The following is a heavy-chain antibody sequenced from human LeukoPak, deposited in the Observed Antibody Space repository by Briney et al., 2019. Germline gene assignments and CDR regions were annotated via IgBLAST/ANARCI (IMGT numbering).Heavy chain of an antibody. J-gene: IGHJ6*03. CDR3: ARVRLDYYYYYMDV. CDR2: INPNSGGT. CDR1: GYTFTGYY. Sequence: GASVKVSCKASGYTFTGYYMHWVRQAPGQGLEWMGWINPNSGGTNYAQKLQGRVTMTRDTSISTAYMELSRLRSDDTAVYYCARVRLDYYYYYMDVWGKGTTVTVSS. V-gene: IGHV1-2*02. D-gene: IGHD3-22*01.